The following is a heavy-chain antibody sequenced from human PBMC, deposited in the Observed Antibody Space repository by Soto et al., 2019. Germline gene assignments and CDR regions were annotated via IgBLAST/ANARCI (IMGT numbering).Heavy chain of an antibody. Sequence: LRLSCAASGFTFSSYSMHWVRQAPGKGLEWVAVISYDGRNKYYADAVKGRFTISRDNSKNTLYLQMSSLRAEDTAVYYCVKDGSSGWPYFYDMDVWGQGTTVTVSS. J-gene: IGHJ6*02. D-gene: IGHD6-19*01. CDR1: GFTFSSYS. CDR3: VKDGSSGWPYFYDMDV. CDR2: ISYDGRNK. V-gene: IGHV3-30*18.